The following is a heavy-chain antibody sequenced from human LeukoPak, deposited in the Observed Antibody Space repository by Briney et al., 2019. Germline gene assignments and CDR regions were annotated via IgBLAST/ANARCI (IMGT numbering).Heavy chain of an antibody. J-gene: IGHJ6*02. CDR1: GGSISSSSYY. D-gene: IGHD3-3*01. CDR2: IYYSGST. Sequence: SETLSLTCTVSGGSISSSSYYWGWIRQPPGKGLEWIGSIYYSGSTYYSPSLKSRVTISVDTSKNQFSLKLSSVTAADTAVYYCARLPARFFYGMDVWGQGTTVTVSS. V-gene: IGHV4-39*01. CDR3: ARLPARFFYGMDV.